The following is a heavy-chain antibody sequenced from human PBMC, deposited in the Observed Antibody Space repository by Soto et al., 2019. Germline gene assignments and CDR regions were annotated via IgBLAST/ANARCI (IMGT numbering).Heavy chain of an antibody. J-gene: IGHJ5*02. CDR1: GGSISSVGYY. CDR2: IYNSGST. D-gene: IGHD5-12*01. V-gene: IGHV4-31*03. Sequence: QVQLQESGPGLVKPSQTLSLTCTVSGGSISSVGYYWSWIRQHPGKGLEWIGYIYNSGSTHYNPSLXXRITMAVDTSKNPFSLKLSSVTVADTAVYFCARETVGKIDRWGQGTLVTVSS. CDR3: ARETVGKIDR.